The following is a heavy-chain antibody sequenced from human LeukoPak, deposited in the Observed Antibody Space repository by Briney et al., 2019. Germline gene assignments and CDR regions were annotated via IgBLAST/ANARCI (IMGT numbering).Heavy chain of an antibody. J-gene: IGHJ4*02. D-gene: IGHD4-11*01. CDR1: GGSISSGGYY. CDR3: ARHAPSSNDYSDYGGFEY. CDR2: IYYSGST. V-gene: IGHV4-31*03. Sequence: TLSLTCTVSGGSISSGGYYWSWIRQHPGKGLEWIGYIYYSGSTYYNPSLKSRVTISVDTSKDQFSLKLSSVTAADTAVYYCARHAPSSNDYSDYGGFEYWGQGTLVTVSS.